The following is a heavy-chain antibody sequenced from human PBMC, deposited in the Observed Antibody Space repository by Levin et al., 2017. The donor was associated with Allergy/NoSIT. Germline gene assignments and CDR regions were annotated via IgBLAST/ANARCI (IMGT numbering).Heavy chain of an antibody. V-gene: IGHV3-11*01. CDR1: GFTFSDYY. J-gene: IGHJ6*02. CDR2: ISSSGNNT. Sequence: GGSLRLSCAASGFTFSDYYMSWIRQAPGKGLEWVSYISSSGNNTYYADSVKGRFTVSRDNAENSLFLHMSSLRAEDTAVYYCAREASPKQDLRIVGGYYGTDVWGQGTTVTVSS. D-gene: IGHD3-16*01. CDR3: AREASPKQDLRIVGGYYGTDV.